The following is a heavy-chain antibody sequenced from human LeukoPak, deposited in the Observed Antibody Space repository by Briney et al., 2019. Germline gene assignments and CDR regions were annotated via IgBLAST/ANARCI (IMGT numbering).Heavy chain of an antibody. CDR1: GYTFTGHY. J-gene: IGHJ6*02. V-gene: IGHV1-2*02. Sequence: PWASVKVSCKASGYTFTGHYMQWVRSAPGQGLEWMGWINPNIGGPNYAQKFQGRVIMTRDTSISTAYMELRRLTSDDTAVYYCARTKGYCTSTGCPGGMDVWGQGTTVTVS. CDR3: ARTKGYCTSTGCPGGMDV. D-gene: IGHD2-2*01. CDR2: INPNIGGP.